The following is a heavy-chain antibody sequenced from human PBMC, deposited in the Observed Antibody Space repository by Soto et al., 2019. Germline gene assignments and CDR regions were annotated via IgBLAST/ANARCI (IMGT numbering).Heavy chain of an antibody. CDR3: AKDGIYSSSTYYYYCGIDV. CDR1: GFTFSSYG. Sequence: LGGSLRLSCAASGFTFSSYGMHWVRQAPGKGLEWVAVISYDASNKYYADSVRGRFTISRDNSRSTLYLQMNRLRAEDTAVYYCAKDGIYSSSTYYYYCGIDVWGQGTTVTVSS. J-gene: IGHJ6*02. D-gene: IGHD6-13*01. V-gene: IGHV3-30*18. CDR2: ISYDASNK.